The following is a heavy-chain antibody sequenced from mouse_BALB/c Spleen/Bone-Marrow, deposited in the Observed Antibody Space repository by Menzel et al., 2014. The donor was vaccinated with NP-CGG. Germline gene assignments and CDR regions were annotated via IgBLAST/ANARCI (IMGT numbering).Heavy chain of an antibody. J-gene: IGHJ4*01. CDR1: GYTFXSYY. CDR3: TRRSLLSDYYSMDY. D-gene: IGHD2-10*01. CDR2: INPSNGGT. Sequence: SGAELVKPGASVKLSCKASGYTFXSYYLYWAKQRPGQGLEWIGEINPSNGGTNFNERFKSKASLTVDKSSSTAYMQLNSLTSEDSAVYYCTRRSLLSDYYSMDYWGQGTSVTVSS. V-gene: IGHV1S81*02.